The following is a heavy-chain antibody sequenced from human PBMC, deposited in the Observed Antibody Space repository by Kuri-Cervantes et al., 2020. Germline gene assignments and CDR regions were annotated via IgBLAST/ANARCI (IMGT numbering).Heavy chain of an antibody. CDR1: GYTFTSYD. Sequence: ASVKVSCKASGYTFTSYDINWVRQATGQGLEWMGWMNPNSGNTGYAQKFQGRVTMTRNTSISTAYMELSSLRSEDTAVYYCASNSDSHGSGSYYKDGFDMWGQGTMVNRLL. V-gene: IGHV1-8*02. CDR2: MNPNSGNT. D-gene: IGHD3-10*01. CDR3: ASNSDSHGSGSYYKDGFDM. J-gene: IGHJ3*02.